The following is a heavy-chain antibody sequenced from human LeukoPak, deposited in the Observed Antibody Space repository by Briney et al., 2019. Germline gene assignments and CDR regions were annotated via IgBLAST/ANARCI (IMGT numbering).Heavy chain of an antibody. Sequence: PSQTLSPTCAVDGGSFSGYYWSWIRQPPGKGLEWMGEIIHIGSTTYNPSLKSRVTISVETSKNQFSLKLSSVTLADPAVYSGGRGYTADYWGQGTLVTVSS. D-gene: IGHD5-18*01. V-gene: IGHV4-34*01. CDR3: GRGYTADY. CDR2: IIHIGST. J-gene: IGHJ4*02. CDR1: GGSFSGYY.